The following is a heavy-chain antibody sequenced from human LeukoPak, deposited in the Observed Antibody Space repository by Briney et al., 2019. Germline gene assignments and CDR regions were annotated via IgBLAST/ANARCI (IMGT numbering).Heavy chain of an antibody. Sequence: GASVKVSCKASGYTFTGYYMHWVRQAPGQGLEWMGVINPSGDSTSYAQKFQGRVTMTRDTSTSTVYMELSSLRSEDTAIYYCAKLAASEMGEGPWGQGTLVTVSS. CDR2: INPSGDST. J-gene: IGHJ5*02. D-gene: IGHD3-16*01. V-gene: IGHV1-46*01. CDR1: GYTFTGYY. CDR3: AKLAASEMGEGP.